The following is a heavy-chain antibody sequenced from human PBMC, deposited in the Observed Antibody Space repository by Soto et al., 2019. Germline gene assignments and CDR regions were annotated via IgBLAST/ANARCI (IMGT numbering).Heavy chain of an antibody. J-gene: IGHJ4*02. CDR3: ARDQDYYDSSGQSRTFDY. Sequence: GASVKXSCKASGYTFTSYGISWVRQAPGQGLEWMGWISAYNGNTNYAQKLQGRVTMTTDTSTSTAYMELRSLRSDDTAVYYCARDQDYYDSSGQSRTFDYWGQGTLVTVSS. CDR2: ISAYNGNT. D-gene: IGHD3-22*01. CDR1: GYTFTSYG. V-gene: IGHV1-18*01.